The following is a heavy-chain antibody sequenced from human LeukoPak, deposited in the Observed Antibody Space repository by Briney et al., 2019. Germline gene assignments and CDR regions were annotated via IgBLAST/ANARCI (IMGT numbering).Heavy chain of an antibody. Sequence: SETLSLTCTVSGGSISSYYWSWIRQPPGKGLEWIGYIYYSGSTNYNPSLKSRVTISVDTSKNQFSLKLSSVTAADTAVYYCATHPGYSSWHNWGQGTLVTVSS. J-gene: IGHJ1*01. CDR2: IYYSGST. CDR1: GGSISSYY. D-gene: IGHD6-19*01. CDR3: ATHPGYSSWHN. V-gene: IGHV4-59*01.